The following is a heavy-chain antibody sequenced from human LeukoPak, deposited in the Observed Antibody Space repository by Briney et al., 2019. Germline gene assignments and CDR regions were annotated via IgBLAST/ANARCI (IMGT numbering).Heavy chain of an antibody. D-gene: IGHD2-21*02. J-gene: IGHJ3*02. CDR3: ARFSRITWGDWGDAFDI. V-gene: IGHV4-34*01. CDR1: GGSFSDYF. CDR2: IDDGGNT. Sequence: SETLSLTCSVYGGSFSDYFWSWIRQSPWKGLEWIGEIDDGGNTNYNPSLMSRVIVSVEKSKKQFSLVMRSVAAADTAVYYCARFSRITWGDWGDAFDIWGQGTTVIVSS.